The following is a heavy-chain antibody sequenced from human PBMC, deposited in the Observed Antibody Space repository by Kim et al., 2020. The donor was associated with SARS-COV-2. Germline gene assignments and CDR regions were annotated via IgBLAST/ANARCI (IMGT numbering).Heavy chain of an antibody. V-gene: IGHV1-8*01. J-gene: IGHJ4*02. CDR3: ARGRNSNGAGTYYTDY. D-gene: IGHD3-10*01. Sequence: QKFQGRVTMTRDTSTNTAYMELTSLTSEDTAVYFCARGRNSNGAGTYYTDYWGQGTLVTVSS.